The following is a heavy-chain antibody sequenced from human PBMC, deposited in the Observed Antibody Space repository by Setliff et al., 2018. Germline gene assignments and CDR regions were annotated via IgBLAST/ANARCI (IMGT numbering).Heavy chain of an antibody. J-gene: IGHJ6*03. CDR1: GDSISDISYY. V-gene: IGHV4-39*01. CDR3: ARSNMGNYYDSGRYYYYYYMDV. Sequence: SETLSLTCTISGDSISDISYYWGFIRQSPGKGPEWIGSIYYSGTAYYNPSLESRVTMFVDTSKNQFSLRLNSVTAADTAVYYCARSNMGNYYDSGRYYYYYYMDVWGKGTTVTVSS. CDR2: IYYSGTA. D-gene: IGHD3-10*01.